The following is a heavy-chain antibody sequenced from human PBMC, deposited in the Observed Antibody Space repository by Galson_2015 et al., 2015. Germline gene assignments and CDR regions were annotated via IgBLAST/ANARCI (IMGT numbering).Heavy chain of an antibody. D-gene: IGHD6-19*01. CDR2: TLYRSKWYY. Sequence: CAISGDSASRYTAAWYWIKQSCSRGREGLGWTLYRSKWYYDYAVSVKSRLTINSDTSKNQISLQLNSVSPEDTAVYSCESGRVAGTRLFDYWGQGTLVTVSS. CDR1: GDSASRYTAA. J-gene: IGHJ4*02. V-gene: IGHV6-1*01. CDR3: ESGRVAGTRLFDY.